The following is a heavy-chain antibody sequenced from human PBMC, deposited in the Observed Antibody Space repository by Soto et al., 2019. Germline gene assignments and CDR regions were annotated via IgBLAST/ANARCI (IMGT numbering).Heavy chain of an antibody. Sequence: PGGSLRLSCAASGFTFSNAWMNWVRQDPGKGLEWVSAISGSGGSTYYADSVKGRFTISRDNSKNTLYLQMNSLRAEDTAVYYCAKVVIRVAARLYSSGSGAPNYFDYWGQGTLVTVSS. J-gene: IGHJ4*02. D-gene: IGHD6-19*01. V-gene: IGHV3-23*01. CDR3: AKVVIRVAARLYSSGSGAPNYFDY. CDR2: ISGSGGST. CDR1: GFTFSNAW.